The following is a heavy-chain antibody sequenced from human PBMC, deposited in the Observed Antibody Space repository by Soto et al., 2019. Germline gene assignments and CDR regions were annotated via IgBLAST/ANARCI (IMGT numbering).Heavy chain of an antibody. CDR2: IYYSGST. J-gene: IGHJ4*02. CDR3: ARQYSSSSSFDY. V-gene: IGHV4-59*01. CDR1: GGSISSYY. Sequence: SETLSLTCTVSGGSISSYYWSWIRQPPGKGLEWIGYIYYSGSTNYNPSLKSRVTISVDTSKNQFSLKLSSVTAADTAVYYCARQYSSSSSFDYWGQGTLVTVSS. D-gene: IGHD6-13*01.